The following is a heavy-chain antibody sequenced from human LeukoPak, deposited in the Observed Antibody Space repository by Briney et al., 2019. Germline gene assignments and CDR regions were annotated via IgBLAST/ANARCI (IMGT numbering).Heavy chain of an antibody. CDR2: ISSSGSTI. D-gene: IGHD4-11*01. CDR1: GFTFSSYE. V-gene: IGHV3-48*03. J-gene: IGHJ5*02. Sequence: PGGSLRLSCAASGFTFSSYEMNWVRQAPGKGLEWVSYISSSGSTIYYADSVKGRFTISRDNAKNSLYLQMNSLRAEDTAVYYCARSPYSRPYNWFDPWGQGTLVTASS. CDR3: ARSPYSRPYNWFDP.